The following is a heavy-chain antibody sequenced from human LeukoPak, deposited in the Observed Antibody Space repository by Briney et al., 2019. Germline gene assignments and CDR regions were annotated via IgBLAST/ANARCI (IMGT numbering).Heavy chain of an antibody. V-gene: IGHV3-23*01. CDR3: AKDKEDSTGPYYFDY. CDR2: ISGSGGST. CDR1: GFTFSSYA. D-gene: IGHD3-22*01. Sequence: GGSLRLSCAASGFTFSSYAMSWVRQAPGKGLEWVSAISGSGGSTYYADSVKGRFTISRDNSKNTLYLQTNSLRAEDTAVYYCAKDKEDSTGPYYFDYWGQGTLVTVSS. J-gene: IGHJ4*02.